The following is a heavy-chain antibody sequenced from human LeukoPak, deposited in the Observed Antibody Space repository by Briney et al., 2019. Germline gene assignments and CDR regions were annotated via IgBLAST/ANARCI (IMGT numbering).Heavy chain of an antibody. CDR2: IHNSGST. Sequence: SETLSLTCTVASDSISTYYWSLIRQPPGNGLEWIGYIHNSGSTSYNPSLKSRLAMSLDTSKNQFSLNLNSVTAADTAVYYCARGIRGAADYWGQGTLVTVSS. V-gene: IGHV4-59*01. J-gene: IGHJ4*02. D-gene: IGHD3-16*01. CDR3: ARGIRGAADY. CDR1: SDSISTYY.